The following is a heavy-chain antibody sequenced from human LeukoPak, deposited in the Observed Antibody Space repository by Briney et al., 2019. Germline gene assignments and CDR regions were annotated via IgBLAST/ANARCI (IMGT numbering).Heavy chain of an antibody. V-gene: IGHV3-7*01. CDR2: IKHDGSET. CDR3: GRRWNYGMDV. Sequence: GGSLRLSCAASGFTFSSYWMSWVRQAPGKGLEWVANIKHDGSETYYADSVRGRFTISRDNAKNSLYLHMNSLRAEDTAVYYCGRRWNYGMDVWGQGTTVTVSS. J-gene: IGHJ6*02. D-gene: IGHD2-15*01. CDR1: GFTFSSYW.